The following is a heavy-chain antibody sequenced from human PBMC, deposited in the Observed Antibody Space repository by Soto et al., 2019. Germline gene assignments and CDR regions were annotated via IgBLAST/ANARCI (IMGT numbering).Heavy chain of an antibody. CDR2: TSFDGSSG. D-gene: IGHD6-19*01. J-gene: IGHJ4*02. CDR3: AKSPPAVAGYFVY. Sequence: QVQLVESGGGVVQPGRSLRLSCAASGFTFSSSGMHWVRQAPGKGLEWVAVTSFDGSSGYYADSVRGRFTISRDNSNNTLCLQMNSLRAEDTAVYYCAKSPPAVAGYFVYWGQGTLVTVSS. V-gene: IGHV3-30*18. CDR1: GFTFSSSG.